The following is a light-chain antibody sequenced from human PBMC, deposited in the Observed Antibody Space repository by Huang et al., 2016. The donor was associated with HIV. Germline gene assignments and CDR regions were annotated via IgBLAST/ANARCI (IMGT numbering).Light chain of an antibody. CDR1: QSVSRA. CDR3: QQYNNWPQT. V-gene: IGKV3-15*01. J-gene: IGKJ2*01. CDR2: GAS. Sequence: EIVMTQSPATLSVSPGERATLSCRASQSVSRAVAWYQQKPGQAPRPLSYGASARATGIPARFSGGGSGTEFTLTVSSLQSEDCAVYYCQQYNNWPQTFGQGTKLEIK.